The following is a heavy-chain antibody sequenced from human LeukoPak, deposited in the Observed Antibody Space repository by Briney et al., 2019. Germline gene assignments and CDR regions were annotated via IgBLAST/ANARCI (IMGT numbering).Heavy chain of an antibody. D-gene: IGHD3-10*01. CDR1: GFTFSFYG. CDR3: AGEEDLRELRGGREFFQY. V-gene: IGHV3-33*01. Sequence: GRPLRLSCAASGFTFSFYGMHWVRQAPGKGLEWVAVVWYDGSKKYYADSVKGRFTISRDNSKNTVYLQMKSLRVEDTAVYYCAGEEDLRELRGGREFFQYWGQGTLVTVSS. CDR2: VWYDGSKK. J-gene: IGHJ1*01.